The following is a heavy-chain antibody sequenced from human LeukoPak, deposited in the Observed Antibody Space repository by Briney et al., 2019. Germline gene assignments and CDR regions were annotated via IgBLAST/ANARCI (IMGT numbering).Heavy chain of an antibody. CDR1: GFSLTTNDMR. J-gene: IGHJ4*02. CDR3: ARMRGYNYGYVFDS. V-gene: IGHV2-70*04. Sequence: ESGPTLVNPTQTLTLTCTFSGFSLTTNDMRVTWIRQPPGKALEWLARIDWDDDTFYSTSLRTRLTISKDRSKNQVVLTMTNMDPVDTATYYCARMRGYNYGYVFDSWGQGILVTV. CDR2: IDWDDDT. D-gene: IGHD5-18*01.